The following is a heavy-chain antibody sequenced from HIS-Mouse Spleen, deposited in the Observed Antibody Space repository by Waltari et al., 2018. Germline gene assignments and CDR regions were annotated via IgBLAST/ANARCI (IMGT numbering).Heavy chain of an antibody. CDR3: ARDFHDFWSGYYGGDKKHDAFDI. D-gene: IGHD3-3*01. V-gene: IGHV4-4*07. J-gene: IGHJ3*02. CDR1: GGSISSYY. Sequence: QVQLQESGPGLVKPSETLSLTCTVSGGSISSYYWSWIRQPAGKGLEWIGRIYTSGSTNYNPSLKSRVTMSVDTSKNHFSLKLSSVTAADTAVYYCARDFHDFWSGYYGGDKKHDAFDIWGQWTMVTVSS. CDR2: IYTSGST.